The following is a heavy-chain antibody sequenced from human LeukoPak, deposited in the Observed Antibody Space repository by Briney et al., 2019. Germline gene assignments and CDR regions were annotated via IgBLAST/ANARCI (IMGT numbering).Heavy chain of an antibody. CDR3: ARADRDGNKRFLD. D-gene: IGHD5-24*01. CDR1: GFTFSSYS. CDR2: VSGSGTTT. Sequence: PGGSLRLSCAASGFTFSSYSVIWARQAPGKGLEWVSYVSGSGTTTYYADSVKGRFTISRDNGKNLVSLQMNSLRDEDTAVYYCARADRDGNKRFLDWGQGTLVTVSS. V-gene: IGHV3-48*02. J-gene: IGHJ4*02.